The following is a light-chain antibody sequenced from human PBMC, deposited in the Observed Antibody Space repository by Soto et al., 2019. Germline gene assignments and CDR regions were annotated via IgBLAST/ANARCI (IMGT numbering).Light chain of an antibody. V-gene: IGLV2-14*01. CDR2: EAT. CDR1: SSDIGRYNF. Sequence: QSVLTQPASMSGSPGQSITISCTGTSSDIGRYNFVSWYQHHPGKAPKLISYEATKRPSGVSYRFSGSKSGNTASLTISGLQAEDEADYYCTSYTITSPYVFGTGTKLTVL. CDR3: TSYTITSPYV. J-gene: IGLJ1*01.